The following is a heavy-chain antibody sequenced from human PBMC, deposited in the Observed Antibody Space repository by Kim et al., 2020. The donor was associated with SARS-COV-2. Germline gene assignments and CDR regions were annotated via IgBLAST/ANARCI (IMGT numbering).Heavy chain of an antibody. Sequence: GGSLRLSCTTSGFTFTSYAMNWVRQAPGKGLEWVSSIDGSGGTTYYVDSVEGRFTISRDNSKNSLYLQMNTLRADDTAIYYCITGGCGWLRDVFGQG. V-gene: IGHV3-23*01. J-gene: IGHJ6*02. CDR3: ITGGCGWLRDV. CDR1: GFTFTSYA. D-gene: IGHD2-21*01. CDR2: IDGSGGTT.